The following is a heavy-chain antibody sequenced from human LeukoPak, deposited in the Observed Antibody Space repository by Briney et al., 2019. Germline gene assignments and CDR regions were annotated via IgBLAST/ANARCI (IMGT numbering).Heavy chain of an antibody. CDR3: ARVNYSNYLGYYYYMDV. Sequence: PSQTLSLTCTVSGGSISSGGYYWSWIRQPPGKGLEWIGYIYHSGSTYYNPSLKSRVTISVDRSKNQFSLKLSSVTAADTAVYYCARVNYSNYLGYYYYMDVWGKGTTVTVSS. CDR1: GGSISSGGYY. V-gene: IGHV4-30-2*01. D-gene: IGHD4-11*01. CDR2: IYHSGST. J-gene: IGHJ6*03.